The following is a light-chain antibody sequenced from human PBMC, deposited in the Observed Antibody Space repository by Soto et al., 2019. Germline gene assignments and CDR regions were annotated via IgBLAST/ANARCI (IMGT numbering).Light chain of an antibody. CDR3: NSYVTSNVVV. Sequence: QSALTQPRSVSGSPGQSVTISCTGTSSDVGGYNYVSWYQQHPGKAPKLMIYDVSKRPSGVPDRFSGSKSGNTASLTISGLQAEDEAVYYCNSYVTSNVVVFGGGTKVTVL. J-gene: IGLJ2*01. CDR1: SSDVGGYNY. V-gene: IGLV2-11*01. CDR2: DVS.